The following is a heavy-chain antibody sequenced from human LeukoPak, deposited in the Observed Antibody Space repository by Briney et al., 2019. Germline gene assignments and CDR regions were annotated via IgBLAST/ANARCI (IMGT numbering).Heavy chain of an antibody. J-gene: IGHJ5*02. CDR1: GYTFTSHG. CDR3: ARTAYDILTGYINWFDP. V-gene: IGHV1-18*01. Sequence: VASVKVSCKASGYTFTSHGISWVRQAPGQGLEWMGWISAYNGNTNYAQKLQGRVTMTTDTSTSTAYMELRSLRSDDTAVYYCARTAYDILTGYINWFDPWGQGTLVTVSS. D-gene: IGHD3-9*01. CDR2: ISAYNGNT.